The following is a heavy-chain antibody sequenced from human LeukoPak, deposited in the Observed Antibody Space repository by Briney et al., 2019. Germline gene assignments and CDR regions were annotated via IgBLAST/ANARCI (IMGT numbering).Heavy chain of an antibody. CDR3: ARQNYYDSSGYTLVDY. D-gene: IGHD3-22*01. CDR1: GDSISSSSYY. CDR2: IYYSGST. V-gene: IGHV4-39*01. J-gene: IGHJ4*02. Sequence: SETLSLTCTVSGDSISSSSYYWGWIRHPPGEGLEWIGSIYYSGSTYYNPSLKSRVTISVDTSKNQFSLKLSSVTAADTAVYYCARQNYYDSSGYTLVDYWGQGTLVTVSS.